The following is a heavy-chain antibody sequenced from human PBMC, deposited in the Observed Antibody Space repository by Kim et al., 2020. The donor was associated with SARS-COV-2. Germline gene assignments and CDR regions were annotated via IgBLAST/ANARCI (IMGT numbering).Heavy chain of an antibody. V-gene: IGHV3-33*01. CDR3: ARDLLGDFWSGSRPEHWFDP. J-gene: IGHJ5*02. CDR2: IWYDGSNK. Sequence: GGSLRLSCAASGFTFSSYGMHWVRQAPGKGLEWVAVIWYDGSNKYYADSVKGRFTISRDNSKNTLYLQMNSLRAEDTAVYYCARDLLGDFWSGSRPEHWFDPWGQGTLVTVSS. D-gene: IGHD3-3*01. CDR1: GFTFSSYG.